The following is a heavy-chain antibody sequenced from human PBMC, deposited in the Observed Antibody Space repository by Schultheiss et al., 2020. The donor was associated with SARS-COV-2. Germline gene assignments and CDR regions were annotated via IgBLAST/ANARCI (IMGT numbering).Heavy chain of an antibody. CDR3: AREGYDFWSEKPFDY. J-gene: IGHJ4*02. Sequence: ASVKVSCKASGYTFTSYGINWVRQAPGQGLEWMGWISPYNGDRNYAEKFQGRVTMTTATSATTAYMELRSLRSDDTAVYYCAREGYDFWSEKPFDYWGQGTLVTVSS. CDR2: ISPYNGDR. CDR1: GYTFTSYG. V-gene: IGHV1-18*04. D-gene: IGHD3-3*01.